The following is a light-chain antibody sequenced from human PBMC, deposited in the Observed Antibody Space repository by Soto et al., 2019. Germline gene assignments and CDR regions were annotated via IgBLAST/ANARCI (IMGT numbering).Light chain of an antibody. Sequence: EIVLTQSPGTLSLSPGERATLSCRASQSVSSSNLAWYQQKPGQAPRLLIYGASNRATGIPDRFSGSGSGTDFTLTISRPEPQDFAVYYCQQYGISPRTFGQGTKVEI. CDR3: QQYGISPRT. V-gene: IGKV3-20*01. CDR2: GAS. J-gene: IGKJ1*01. CDR1: QSVSSSN.